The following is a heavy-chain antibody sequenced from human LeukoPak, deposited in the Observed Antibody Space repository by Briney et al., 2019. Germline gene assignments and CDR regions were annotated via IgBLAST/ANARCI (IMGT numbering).Heavy chain of an antibody. CDR2: IYKTGST. V-gene: IGHV4-31*03. CDR1: GDSITSGGYY. CDR3: ARDVLR. J-gene: IGHJ4*02. Sequence: KASETLSLTCTVSGDSITSGGYYWSWIRQRPGKGLEWIGYIYKTGSTYHSPSLKSRVTMSVDTSRNQFSLKLNSVTAADTAVYYCARDVLRWGQGTLVTVSS.